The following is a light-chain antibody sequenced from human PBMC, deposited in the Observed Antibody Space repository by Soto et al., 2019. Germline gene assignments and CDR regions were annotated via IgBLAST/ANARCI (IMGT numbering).Light chain of an antibody. Sequence: EVVLTQSPAILSLSPGERATLSCRASQSIGSTLAWYQQRSGQAPRFLIYDASSRATGIPGRISGSGSGTDFTLTISSLEVEDFAVYYCQHRGNWPAFGGGTKVEIK. CDR2: DAS. CDR3: QHRGNWPA. V-gene: IGKV3-11*01. J-gene: IGKJ4*01. CDR1: QSIGST.